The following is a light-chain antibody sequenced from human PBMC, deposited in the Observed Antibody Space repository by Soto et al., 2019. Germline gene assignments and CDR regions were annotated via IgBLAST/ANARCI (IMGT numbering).Light chain of an antibody. V-gene: IGKV3-20*01. CDR3: QQYGTAPLI. CDR1: QSVAATY. Sequence: ESVLTQSPGTLSLSPGERATLSCRASQSVAATYLAWYQQRRGQAPRLLIYGASSRASGIPDRFSGSGSGTDFTLTISRLEPEDFSVYYCQQYGTAPLIFGPGTKVDIK. J-gene: IGKJ3*01. CDR2: GAS.